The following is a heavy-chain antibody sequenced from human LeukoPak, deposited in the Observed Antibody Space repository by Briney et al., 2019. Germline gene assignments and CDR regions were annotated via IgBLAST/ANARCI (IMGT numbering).Heavy chain of an antibody. J-gene: IGHJ4*02. Sequence: PGGSLRLSCAGSGFIFRSYWMSWVRQAPGKGLEWVANIKQDETEKYYVDSVKGRFTISRDNTKNSLHLQMNSLRAEDTAVYYCARIKYNWNYDLFDYWGQGTLVTVSS. D-gene: IGHD1-7*01. CDR3: ARIKYNWNYDLFDY. CDR1: GFIFRSYW. CDR2: IKQDETEK. V-gene: IGHV3-7*01.